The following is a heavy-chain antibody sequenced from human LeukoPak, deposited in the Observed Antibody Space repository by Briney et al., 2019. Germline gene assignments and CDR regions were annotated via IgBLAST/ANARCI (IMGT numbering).Heavy chain of an antibody. J-gene: IGHJ3*02. CDR2: ISGSGST. D-gene: IGHD2-8*01. CDR3: AKDLVVYASRAFDI. CDR1: GITFSNYA. V-gene: IGHV3-23*01. Sequence: GGSLRLSCVASGITFSNYAVSWVRQAPGKGLEWVSAISGSGSTYYADSVKGRFTISRDNSKNTLYLQMNSLRAEDTAVYYCAKDLVVYASRAFDIWGQGTMVTVSS.